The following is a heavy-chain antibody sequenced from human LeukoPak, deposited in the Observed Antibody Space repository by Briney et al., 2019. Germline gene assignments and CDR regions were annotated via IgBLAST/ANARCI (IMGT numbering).Heavy chain of an antibody. D-gene: IGHD2-21*02. J-gene: IGHJ2*01. V-gene: IGHV4-39*07. CDR2: IYYSGST. CDR1: GGSISSSSYY. Sequence: SETLSLTCTVSGGSISSSSYYWGWIRQPPGKGLEWIGSIYYSGSTYYNPSLKSRVTISVDTSKNQFSLKLSSVTAADTAVYYCARVPRRAYCGGDCYNWYFDLWGRGTLVTVSS. CDR3: ARVPRRAYCGGDCYNWYFDL.